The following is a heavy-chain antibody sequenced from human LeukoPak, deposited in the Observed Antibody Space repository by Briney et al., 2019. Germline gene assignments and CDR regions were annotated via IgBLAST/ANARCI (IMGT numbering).Heavy chain of an antibody. CDR3: ARYDPIPDY. CDR2: IKQDGSEK. Sequence: GGSLRLSCAASGFTFSSYWTSWVRQAPGKGLEWVANIKQDGSEKYYVDSVKGRFTISRDNAKNSLYLQMNSLRAEDTAVYYCARYDPIPDYWGQGTLVTVSS. D-gene: IGHD3-3*01. J-gene: IGHJ4*02. CDR1: GFTFSSYW. V-gene: IGHV3-7*01.